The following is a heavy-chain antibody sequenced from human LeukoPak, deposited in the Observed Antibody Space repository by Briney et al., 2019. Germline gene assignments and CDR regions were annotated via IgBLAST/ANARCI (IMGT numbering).Heavy chain of an antibody. J-gene: IGHJ4*02. D-gene: IGHD1-1*01. CDR1: GGSLNNYY. CDR2: IFYTGGT. V-gene: IGHV4-59*01. CDR3: ARVDDWNALEY. Sequence: SETLSLTCTVSGGSLNNYYWSWIRQPPGKALEWVGYIFYTGGTNYNPSLKSRVTISVDTSKNQFSLKLNSVTAADTALYYCARVDDWNALEYWGQGILGTVS.